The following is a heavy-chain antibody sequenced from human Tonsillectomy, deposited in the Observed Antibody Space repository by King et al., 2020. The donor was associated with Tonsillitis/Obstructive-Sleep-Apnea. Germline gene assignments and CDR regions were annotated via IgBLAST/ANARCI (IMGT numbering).Heavy chain of an antibody. CDR1: GFTFSSYT. CDR2: IRGSGGST. Sequence: VQLVESGGGLVQPGGSLRLSCAASGFTFSSYTMIWVRQAPGKGLEWVSAIRGSGGSTYYADSVKGRFTISRDNSKNTLYLQMNSLRAEDTAVYYCAKDGVSRSSLITSLKDWFDPWGQGTLVTVSS. V-gene: IGHV3-23*04. J-gene: IGHJ5*02. D-gene: IGHD3-10*01. CDR3: AKDGVSRSSLITSLKDWFDP.